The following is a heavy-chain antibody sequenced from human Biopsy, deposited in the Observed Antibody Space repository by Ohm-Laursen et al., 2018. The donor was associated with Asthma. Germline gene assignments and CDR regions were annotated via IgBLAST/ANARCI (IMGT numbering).Heavy chain of an antibody. D-gene: IGHD6-13*01. CDR1: GYTFIGCH. CDR2: INPNGGGT. Sequence: SSVKVSCKASGYTFIGCHIHWMRQAPGQGLEWMGRINPNGGGTNYAQKFQGRVTMTSDTSISTAYMEVSRLRSDDTAVYYCARGQKSAGDRWFDPWGQGTLVTVSS. J-gene: IGHJ5*02. CDR3: ARGQKSAGDRWFDP. V-gene: IGHV1-2*06.